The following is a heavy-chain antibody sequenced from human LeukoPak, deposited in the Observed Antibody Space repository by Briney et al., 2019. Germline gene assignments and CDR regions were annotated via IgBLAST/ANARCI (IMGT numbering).Heavy chain of an antibody. CDR1: GYTFTTYY. Sequence: ASVKVSCKASGYTFTTYYMHWVRQAPGQGLEWMGWINPNSGGTNYAQKFQGRVTMTRDTSISTAYMELSRLRSDDTAVYYCARGDYGSGSPDYYYMDVWGKGTTVTISS. CDR3: ARGDYGSGSPDYYYMDV. CDR2: INPNSGGT. J-gene: IGHJ6*03. V-gene: IGHV1-2*02. D-gene: IGHD3-10*01.